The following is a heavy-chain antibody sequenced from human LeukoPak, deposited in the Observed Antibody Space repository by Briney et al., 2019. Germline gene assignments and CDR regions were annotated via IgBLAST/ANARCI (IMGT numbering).Heavy chain of an antibody. CDR2: ISCSGST. Sequence: SETLSLTCTVSGGSISSSSYSWGWIRQPPGKGLEWIGSISCSGSTYYNPSLKSRVTISVDTSKNQFSLYLDSVTAADTAVYYCARDWNRYAYWGQGTLVTVSS. CDR1: GGSISSSSYS. D-gene: IGHD1-1*01. J-gene: IGHJ4*02. CDR3: ARDWNRYAY. V-gene: IGHV4-39*07.